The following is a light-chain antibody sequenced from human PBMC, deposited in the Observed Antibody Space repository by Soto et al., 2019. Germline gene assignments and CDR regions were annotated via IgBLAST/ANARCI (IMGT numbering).Light chain of an antibody. CDR2: HAS. CDR3: QQYASARRT. Sequence: ENVLTQSPGTLSLSPGERATLSCRASQSVSRNFLAWHQQKPGQAPRLLIYHASNRATGIPDRFSGSGSGTDFTLTISRLEPEDFAMYYCQQYASARRTFGQGTNLEIK. CDR1: QSVSRNF. J-gene: IGKJ2*01. V-gene: IGKV3-20*01.